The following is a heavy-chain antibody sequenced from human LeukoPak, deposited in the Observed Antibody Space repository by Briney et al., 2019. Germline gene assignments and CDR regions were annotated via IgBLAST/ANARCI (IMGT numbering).Heavy chain of an antibody. CDR1: GYTFTGYY. D-gene: IGHD6-19*01. CDR2: INPNSGGT. Sequence: ASVKVSCKASGYTFTGYYMHWVRQAPGQGLEWMGRINPNSGGTNYAQKFQGRVTMTRDTSISTAYMELSRLRSDDTAVYYCAKDHAVAGTSNWFDPWGQGTLVTVSS. V-gene: IGHV1-2*06. J-gene: IGHJ5*02. CDR3: AKDHAVAGTSNWFDP.